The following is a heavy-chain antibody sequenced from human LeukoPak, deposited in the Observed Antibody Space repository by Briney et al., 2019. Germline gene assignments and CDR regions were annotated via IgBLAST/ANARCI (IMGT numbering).Heavy chain of an antibody. V-gene: IGHV1-69*01. CDR1: GGTFSSYA. CDR2: IIPIFGTA. Sequence: SVKVSCKASGGTFSSYAISWVRQAPGQGLEWMGGIIPIFGTANYAQKFQGRVTITADESTSTAYMELSSLRSEDTAVYYCARGLLKRAAYYYYMDVWGKGTTVTLSS. J-gene: IGHJ6*03. D-gene: IGHD6-25*01. CDR3: ARGLLKRAAYYYYMDV.